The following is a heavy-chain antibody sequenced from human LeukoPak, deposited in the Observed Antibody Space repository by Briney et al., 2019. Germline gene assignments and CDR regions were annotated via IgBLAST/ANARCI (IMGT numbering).Heavy chain of an antibody. Sequence: GGSLRLSCAASGFTFSSYWMSWVRQAPGKGLEWVANIKQDGSEKYYVDSVKGRFTISGDNAKNSLYLQMNSLRAEDTAVYYCARAGLRYFDWLLRTYYYYGMDVWGQGTTVTVSS. CDR3: ARAGLRYFDWLLRTYYYYGMDV. J-gene: IGHJ6*02. V-gene: IGHV3-7*01. CDR1: GFTFSSYW. D-gene: IGHD3-9*01. CDR2: IKQDGSEK.